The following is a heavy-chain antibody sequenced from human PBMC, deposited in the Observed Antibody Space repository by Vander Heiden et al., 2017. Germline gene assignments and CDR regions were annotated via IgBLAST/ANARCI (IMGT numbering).Heavy chain of an antibody. CDR3: NTNFGS. J-gene: IGHJ3*01. Sequence: EVPLAVSGSASVKPGGSLKSSCAASGFPFIVASMHWFRQASGKGLKWVGRIRNKDNNYATVYAESVKGRSTISRDDSKNTVYLQMNSLKTEDTAVYYGNTNFGSWGQGTMVTVSS. CDR1: GFPFIVAS. V-gene: IGHV3-73*02. CDR2: IRNKDNNYAT. D-gene: IGHD3-3*01.